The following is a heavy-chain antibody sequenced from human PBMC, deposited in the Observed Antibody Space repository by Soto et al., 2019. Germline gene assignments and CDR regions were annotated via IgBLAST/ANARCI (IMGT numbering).Heavy chain of an antibody. CDR1: GGSFSDYY. D-gene: IGHD6-13*01. J-gene: IGHJ6*02. Sequence: QVQLHQWGAGLLKPSETLSLTCAVYGGSFSDYYWTWIRQPPGKGLEWIGEITHRGTANYNPSLRSRVTMSLDTSKNQFSLNLSSVAAAETAVYCSAGGNLMQLATRYGMDVWGQGSTFNVPS. CDR2: ITHRGTA. V-gene: IGHV4-34*01. CDR3: AGGNLMQLATRYGMDV.